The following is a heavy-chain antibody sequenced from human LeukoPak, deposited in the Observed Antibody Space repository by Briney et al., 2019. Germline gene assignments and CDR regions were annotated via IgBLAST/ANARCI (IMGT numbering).Heavy chain of an antibody. Sequence: ASVKVSCKASGYTFTGYYMHWVRQAPGQGLEWMGWINPNSGGTNYAQKFQGRVTMTRDTSISTAYMELSRLRSDDTAVYYCARGTLSGYKGYFDYWGQGTLVTVSS. V-gene: IGHV1-2*02. CDR1: GYTFTGYY. CDR2: INPNSGGT. CDR3: ARGTLSGYKGYFDY. J-gene: IGHJ4*02. D-gene: IGHD3-22*01.